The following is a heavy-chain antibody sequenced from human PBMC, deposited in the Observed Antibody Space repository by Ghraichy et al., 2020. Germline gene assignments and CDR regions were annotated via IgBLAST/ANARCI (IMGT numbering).Heavy chain of an antibody. D-gene: IGHD2-15*01. V-gene: IGHV4-39*01. J-gene: IGHJ4*02. CDR3: ANHCSGGSCYPYYFDY. CDR1: GGSISSSSYY. Sequence: SETLSLTCTVSGGSISSSSYYWGWIRQPPGKGLEWIGSIYYSGSTYYNPSLKSRVTISVDTSKNQFSLKLSSVTAADTAVYYCANHCSGGSCYPYYFDYWGQGTLVTVSS. CDR2: IYYSGST.